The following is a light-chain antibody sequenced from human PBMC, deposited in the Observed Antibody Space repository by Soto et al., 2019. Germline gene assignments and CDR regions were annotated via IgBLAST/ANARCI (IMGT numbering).Light chain of an antibody. V-gene: IGKV3-15*01. CDR3: QQYNNWPPT. J-gene: IGKJ1*01. CDR1: QSVSSN. Sequence: EIMMTQSPATLSVSPGEKATLSCRASQSVSSNLAWYQQKPGQAPRLLIYGASTRATGIPARFSGSGSGTEFTLTISSLQSEDFAVYYCQQYNNWPPTFGQGPKVDIK. CDR2: GAS.